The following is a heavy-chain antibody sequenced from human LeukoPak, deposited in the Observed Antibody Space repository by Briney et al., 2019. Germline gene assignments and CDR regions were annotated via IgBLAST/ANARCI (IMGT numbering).Heavy chain of an antibody. CDR1: GFTFSSYG. CDR2: ISYDGSNK. J-gene: IGHJ4*02. Sequence: SGGSLRLSCAASGFTFSSYGMHWVRQAPGKGLEWVAVISYDGSNKYYADSVKGRFTISRDNSKNTPYLQMNSLRAEDTAVYYCAKDADYDILTAPPDYWGQGTLVTVSS. V-gene: IGHV3-30*18. D-gene: IGHD3-9*01. CDR3: AKDADYDILTAPPDY.